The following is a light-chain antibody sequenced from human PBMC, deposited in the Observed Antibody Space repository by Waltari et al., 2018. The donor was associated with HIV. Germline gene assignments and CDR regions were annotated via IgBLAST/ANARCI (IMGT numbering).Light chain of an antibody. CDR2: ANN. CDR3: QSHDNKIFYV. J-gene: IGLJ1*01. Sequence: NFILTQPPSVSESPGQTVTISCTRRTGNIASSTMHWYQQRPGSSPTTVIYANNQRPSGVPDRFSGSIDSSSNSASLTISGLRTEDEADYYCQSHDNKIFYVFGGGTYVTVL. V-gene: IGLV6-57*01. CDR1: TGNIASST.